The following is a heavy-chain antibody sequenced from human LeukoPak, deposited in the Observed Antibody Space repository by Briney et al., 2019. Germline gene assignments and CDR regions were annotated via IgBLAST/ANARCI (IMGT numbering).Heavy chain of an antibody. CDR2: IYYSGST. CDR1: GGSISSYY. J-gene: IGHJ4*02. D-gene: IGHD3-3*01. V-gene: IGHV4-39*07. CDR3: ARARTIFGVVIGDFDY. Sequence: SETLSLTCTVSGGSISSYYWGWIRQPPGKGLEWIGSIYYSGSTYYNPSLKSRVTISVDTSKNQFSLKLSSVTAADTAVYYCARARTIFGVVIGDFDYWGQGTLVTVSS.